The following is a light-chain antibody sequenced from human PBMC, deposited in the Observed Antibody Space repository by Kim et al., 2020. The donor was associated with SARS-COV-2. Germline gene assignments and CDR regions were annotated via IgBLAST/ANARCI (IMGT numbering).Light chain of an antibody. J-gene: IGKJ4*01. Sequence: ASVGDRVTITCRPSQNINNNLNWYQQKSGKPPKLLIFAASNLQRGVPSWFSASGSGTNFTLTITSVQPEDFATYYCQQSYRTPLTFGGGTKLEI. CDR3: QQSYRTPLT. CDR2: AAS. CDR1: QNINNN. V-gene: IGKV1-39*01.